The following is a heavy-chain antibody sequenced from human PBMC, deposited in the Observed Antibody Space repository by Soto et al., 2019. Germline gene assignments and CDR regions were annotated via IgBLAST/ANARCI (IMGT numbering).Heavy chain of an antibody. CDR1: GFTFSSCS. Sequence: EVQLVESGGGLVQPGGSLRLSCAASGFTFSSCSMNWVRQAPGKGLEWVSYISSSSSTIYYADSVKGRFTISRDNAKNSLYLQMNSLRAEDTAVYYCAREGSGWLGSYFDLWGRGTLVTVSS. J-gene: IGHJ2*01. CDR2: ISSSSSTI. D-gene: IGHD6-19*01. CDR3: AREGSGWLGSYFDL. V-gene: IGHV3-48*01.